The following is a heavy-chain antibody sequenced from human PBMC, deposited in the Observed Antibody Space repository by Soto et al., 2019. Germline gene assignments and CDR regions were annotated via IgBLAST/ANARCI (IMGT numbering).Heavy chain of an antibody. D-gene: IGHD3-3*01. V-gene: IGHV3-33*01. Sequence: QVQLVESGGGVVQPGRSLRLSCAASGFTFSTYGMHWVRQAPGKGLEWVALIWSDGTNKYYADSVKRRFTISRDNSKKTLYLQMNRLRAEDTAVYYCVRVFATYYFDLWGQGNMVTVSS. CDR3: VRVFATYYFDL. CDR2: IWSDGTNK. J-gene: IGHJ4*02. CDR1: GFTFSTYG.